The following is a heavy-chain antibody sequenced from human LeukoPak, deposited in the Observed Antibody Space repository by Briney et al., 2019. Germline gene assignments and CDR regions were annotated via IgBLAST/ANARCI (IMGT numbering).Heavy chain of an antibody. CDR2: ISGSGGST. CDR1: GFTFSSYA. D-gene: IGHD2-2*01. CDR3: AKARDVVVPAASYYFDY. Sequence: GGSLRLSCAASGFTFSSYAMSWVRQAPGKGLEWVSAISGSGGSTYYADSVKGRFTISRDNSKNTLYLQMNSLRAEDTAVYYCAKARDVVVPAASYYFDYWGQGTLVTVSS. V-gene: IGHV3-23*01. J-gene: IGHJ4*02.